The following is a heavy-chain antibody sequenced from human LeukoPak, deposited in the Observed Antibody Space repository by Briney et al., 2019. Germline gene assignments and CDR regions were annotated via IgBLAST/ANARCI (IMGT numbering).Heavy chain of an antibody. CDR3: ARVPRGARSSE. CDR2: INPNSGGT. CDR1: GGTFSSYA. Sequence: GSVKVSCKASGGTFSSYAISWVRQAPGQGLEWMGWINPNSGGTNYAQKFQGRVTMTRDTSISTAYMELSRLRSDDTAVYYCARVPRGARSSEWGQGTLVTVSS. V-gene: IGHV1-2*02. D-gene: IGHD6-6*01. J-gene: IGHJ4*02.